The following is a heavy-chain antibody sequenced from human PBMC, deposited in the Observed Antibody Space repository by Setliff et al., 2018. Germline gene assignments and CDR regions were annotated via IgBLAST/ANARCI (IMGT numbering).Heavy chain of an antibody. J-gene: IGHJ4*02. CDR2: IKTKTDGEAT. CDR3: MTPALVNGWRGH. CDR1: GFIFSHDW. D-gene: IGHD5-18*01. Sequence: GGSLRLSCVASGFIFSHDWMSWVRQAPGKGLESVGLIKTKTDGEATDYGASVKGRFTISRDDSKNTVYLQMNSLKIEDTAVYCCMTPALVNGWRGHWGLGTQVTVSS. V-gene: IGHV3-15*05.